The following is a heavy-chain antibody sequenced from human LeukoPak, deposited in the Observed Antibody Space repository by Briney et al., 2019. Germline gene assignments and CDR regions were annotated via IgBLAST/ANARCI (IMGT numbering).Heavy chain of an antibody. CDR2: ISYDGSNK. Sequence: TGGSLRLSCAASGFTFSSYGMHWVRQAPGKGLDWVAVISYDGSNKFYADSVKGRFTISRDNAKNSLYLQMNSLRAEDMALYYCAKGSSSWYGWFDPWGQGTLVTVSS. D-gene: IGHD6-13*01. V-gene: IGHV3-30*18. CDR1: GFTFSSYG. J-gene: IGHJ5*02. CDR3: AKGSSSWYGWFDP.